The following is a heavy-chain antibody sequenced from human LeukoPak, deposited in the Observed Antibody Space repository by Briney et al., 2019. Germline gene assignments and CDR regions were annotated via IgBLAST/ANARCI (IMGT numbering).Heavy chain of an antibody. J-gene: IGHJ4*02. Sequence: PGGSLRLSCAASGFTFSSYWMHWVRQAPGKGLVWVSRINTDGSSTTYADSVKGRFTISRDNAKNTLYLQMNSLRAEDTAVYYCARVRRGIAVAGYVDYWGQGTLVTVSS. CDR1: GFTFSSYW. V-gene: IGHV3-74*03. D-gene: IGHD6-19*01. CDR2: INTDGSST. CDR3: ARVRRGIAVAGYVDY.